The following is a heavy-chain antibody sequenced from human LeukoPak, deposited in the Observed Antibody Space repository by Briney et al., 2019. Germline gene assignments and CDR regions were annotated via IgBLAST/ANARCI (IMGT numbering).Heavy chain of an antibody. J-gene: IGHJ4*02. V-gene: IGHV3-7*01. CDR1: GFTFSSYW. D-gene: IGHD2-2*01. CDR2: IKQDGSEK. CDR3: VREGVLAAADY. Sequence: GGSLRLSCTASGFTFSSYWMSWVRQAPGKGLEWVANIKQDGSEKNYVDSVKGRLTISRDNTKNSLYLQMNSLRAEDTAVYFCVREGVLAAADYWGQGTLVTVSS.